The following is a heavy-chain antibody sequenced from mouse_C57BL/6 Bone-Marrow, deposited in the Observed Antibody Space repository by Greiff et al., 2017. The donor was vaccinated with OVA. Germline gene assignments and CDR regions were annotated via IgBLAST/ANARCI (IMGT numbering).Heavy chain of an antibody. CDR1: GYTFTSSW. D-gene: IGHD4-1*01. J-gene: IGHJ2*01. CDR3: ARWSGFDY. CDR2: LHPNSGST. Sequence: QVQLQQPGAELVKPGASVKLSCKASGYTFTSSWMHWVKQRPGQVLEWIGMLHPNSGSTNYNETFKSKATLTVDKSSSTAYMQLSSLTSEDAAVYYGARWSGFDYWGQGTTLTVSA. V-gene: IGHV1-64*01.